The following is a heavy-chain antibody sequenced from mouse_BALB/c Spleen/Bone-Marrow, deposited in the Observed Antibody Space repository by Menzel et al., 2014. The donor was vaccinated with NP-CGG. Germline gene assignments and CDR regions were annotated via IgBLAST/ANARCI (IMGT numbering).Heavy chain of an antibody. CDR2: IDPANGNT. CDR1: GFNIKDTY. Sequence: VQLQQSGAELVKPGASVKLSCTASGFNIKDTYMHWAKQRPEQGLEWIGRIDPANGNTNYDPKFQGKATITADTSSNTTYLQLSSLTSEDTAVYYSAINCNCGAWFPYWGQGTLVTGSA. V-gene: IGHV14-3*02. D-gene: IGHD4-1*02. CDR3: AINCNCGAWFPY. J-gene: IGHJ3*01.